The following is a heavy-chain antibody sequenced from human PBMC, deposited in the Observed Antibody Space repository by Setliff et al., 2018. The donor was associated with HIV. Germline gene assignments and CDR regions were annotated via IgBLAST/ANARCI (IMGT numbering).Heavy chain of an antibody. CDR1: GYTFTSYD. D-gene: IGHD3-22*01. V-gene: IGHV1-18*01. J-gene: IGHJ6*02. Sequence: ASVKVSCKAPGYTFTSYDISWVRQAPGQGLERMGWISAYNGNTNYAQKLQGRVTMATDTSTSTAYMELRSLRSDDTAVYYCAREIGDYYDSSGYYPPTDYYYGMDVWGQGTTVTVSS. CDR2: ISAYNGNT. CDR3: AREIGDYYDSSGYYPPTDYYYGMDV.